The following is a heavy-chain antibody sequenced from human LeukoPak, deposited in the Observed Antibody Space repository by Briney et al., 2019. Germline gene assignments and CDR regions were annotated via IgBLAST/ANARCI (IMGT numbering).Heavy chain of an antibody. V-gene: IGHV3-23*01. D-gene: IGHD2-21*01. J-gene: IGHJ4*02. CDR2: ISGCGDRT. Sequence: GGSLRLSCEGSGFTFSSHAMNWVRQAPGKGVGWVSIISGCGDRTYYANSVKHCLTIFRNNSKDTLYLQMSTLRAEDTAVYYCAKAIGAYCADGCYSRVIDYWGQGTLVTVSS. CDR3: AKAIGAYCADGCYSRVIDY. CDR1: GFTFSSHA.